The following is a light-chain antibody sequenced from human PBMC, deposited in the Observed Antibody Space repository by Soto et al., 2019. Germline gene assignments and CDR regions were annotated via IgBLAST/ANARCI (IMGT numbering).Light chain of an antibody. CDR1: QNVDKW. Sequence: DIQMTQSPSTLSASVGDRVTITCRASQNVDKWLAWYQQKPGKAPKLLIYDASTLESGVPSRFSGGRSGTEFTLTVSSLQPDDFASYDCQQYHTWVTFGQGTKVDFK. V-gene: IGKV1-5*01. J-gene: IGKJ1*01. CDR2: DAS. CDR3: QQYHTWVT.